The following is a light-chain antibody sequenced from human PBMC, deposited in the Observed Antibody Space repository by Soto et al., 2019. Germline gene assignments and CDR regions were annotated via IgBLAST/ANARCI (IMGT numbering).Light chain of an antibody. J-gene: IGKJ1*01. Sequence: EIVLTQSPGTVSLSPGERATLSCRASQSVSSSYLAWYQQKPGQAPRLLIYGASSRATGIPDRFSGSGSGTDFTLSISRLEPEDFAGYYCQQYGSSPWTFGQGTKVEIK. V-gene: IGKV3-20*01. CDR3: QQYGSSPWT. CDR1: QSVSSSY. CDR2: GAS.